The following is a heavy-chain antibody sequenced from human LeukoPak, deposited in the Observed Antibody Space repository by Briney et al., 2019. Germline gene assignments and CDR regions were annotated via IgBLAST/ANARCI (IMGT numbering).Heavy chain of an antibody. CDR2: TYYSGRT. Sequence: SETLSLTCTVSGDSVSSSNDYGAWIRQPPGKGLEWIGNTYYSGRTYYNPSLKSRLTLPVDTPKNQFSLKLTSVTAADTAVYYFARLNNPGWYDHWGQGTLVTVSS. D-gene: IGHD1/OR15-1a*01. J-gene: IGHJ5*02. CDR1: GDSVSSSNDY. V-gene: IGHV4-39*01. CDR3: ARLNNPGWYDH.